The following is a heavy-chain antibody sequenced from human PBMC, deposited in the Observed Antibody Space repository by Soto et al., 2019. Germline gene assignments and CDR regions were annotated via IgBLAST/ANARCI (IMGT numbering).Heavy chain of an antibody. J-gene: IGHJ4*02. CDR1: GYTFTSYY. CDR3: AKNVVDRGVDF. D-gene: IGHD3-16*02. CDR2: INPSGGST. V-gene: IGHV1-46*01. Sequence: ASVKVSCKASGYTFTSYYMHWVRQAPGQGLEWMGIINPSGGSTSYAQKFQGRVTMTRDTSTSTVYMELSSLRSEDTAVYYCAKNVVDRGVDFWGQGTLVTVSS.